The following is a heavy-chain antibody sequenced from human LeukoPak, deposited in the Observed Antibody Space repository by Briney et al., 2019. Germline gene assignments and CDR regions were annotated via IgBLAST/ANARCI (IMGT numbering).Heavy chain of an antibody. J-gene: IGHJ4*02. CDR1: GYTFTSYD. CDR2: MNPNSGNT. V-gene: IGHV1-8*01. Sequence: GASVKVSCKASGYTFTSYDINWVRQATGQGLEWMGWMNPNSGNTGYAQKFQGRVTMTRNTSISTAYMELSSLRSEDTAVYYCARARTYYYDSSDYWGQGTLVTVSS. D-gene: IGHD3-22*01. CDR3: ARARTYYYDSSDY.